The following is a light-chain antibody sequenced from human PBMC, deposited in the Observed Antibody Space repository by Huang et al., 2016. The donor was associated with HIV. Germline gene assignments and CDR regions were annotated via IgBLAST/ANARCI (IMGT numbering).Light chain of an antibody. CDR2: EVS. J-gene: IGKJ2*01. CDR3: MQGVYLPRT. CDR1: QSLLHSDGKMY. Sequence: DVVMTQTPLSLSVTPGQPASISCKSSQSLLHSDGKMYLYWYLQKPGQSPQLLIYEVSSRCSGVPDRFTGSGSGTDFTLRISRVEAEDIGIYYCMQGVYLPRTFGQGTKLEIK. V-gene: IGKV2-29*02.